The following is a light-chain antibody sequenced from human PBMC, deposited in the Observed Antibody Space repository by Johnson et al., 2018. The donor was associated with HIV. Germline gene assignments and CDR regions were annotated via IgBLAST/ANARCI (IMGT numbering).Light chain of an antibody. CDR1: SSNIGNNY. J-gene: IGLJ1*01. CDR3: GTWDSSLSAHYV. Sequence: QSVLTQPPSVSAAPGQKVTISCSGSSSNIGNNYVSWYQHLPGTAPKLLIYDNNKRPSGIPDRFSGSQSGTSATLGITGLQTGDEADYYCGTWDSSLSAHYVFGTGTKITVL. CDR2: DNN. V-gene: IGLV1-51*01.